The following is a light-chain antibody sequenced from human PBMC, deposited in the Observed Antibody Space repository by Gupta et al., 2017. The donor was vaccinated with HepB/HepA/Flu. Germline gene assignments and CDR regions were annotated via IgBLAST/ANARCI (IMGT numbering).Light chain of an antibody. CDR1: SLRSYY. Sequence: TPDPAVSVALGQTVRITCQGDSLRSYYASWYQQKPGQAPVLVIYGKNNRPSGIPDRFSGSSSGNTASLTITGAQAEDEADYYCNSRDSSGNQWVFGGGTKLTVL. CDR3: NSRDSSGNQWV. CDR2: GKN. V-gene: IGLV3-19*01. J-gene: IGLJ3*02.